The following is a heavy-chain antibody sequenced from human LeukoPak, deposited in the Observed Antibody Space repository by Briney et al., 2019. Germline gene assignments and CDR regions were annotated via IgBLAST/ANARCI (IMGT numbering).Heavy chain of an antibody. Sequence: PGGSLRLSCAASGFTFSSYSMNWVRQAPGKGLEWVSYISSSSSTIYYADSVKGRFTISRDNAKNSLYLQMNSLRAEDTAVYYCAKYRGIERQIDAFDIWGQGTMVTVSS. D-gene: IGHD1-1*01. CDR3: AKYRGIERQIDAFDI. V-gene: IGHV3-48*01. J-gene: IGHJ3*02. CDR2: ISSSSSTI. CDR1: GFTFSSYS.